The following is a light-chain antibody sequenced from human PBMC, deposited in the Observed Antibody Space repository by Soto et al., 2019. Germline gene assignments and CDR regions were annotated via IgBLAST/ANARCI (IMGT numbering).Light chain of an antibody. CDR2: DVS. V-gene: IGLV2-11*01. CDR1: SSDVGGYNY. Sequence: QSALTQPRSVSGSPGQSVTISCTGTSSDVGGYNYVSWYQQHPGKAPKLMIYDVSKRPSGVPDRFSGFKSGNTASLTISGLQAEDGAFFPCASHAATYFYVFGTGTKVPAL. CDR3: ASHAATYFYV. J-gene: IGLJ1*01.